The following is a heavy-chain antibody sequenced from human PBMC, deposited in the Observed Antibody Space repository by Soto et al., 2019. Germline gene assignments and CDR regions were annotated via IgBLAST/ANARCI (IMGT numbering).Heavy chain of an antibody. V-gene: IGHV4-31*03. CDR3: ARTSIFGVVLNAFDI. D-gene: IGHD3-3*01. Sequence: SETLSLTCTVSGGSFSCGGYYWSWIRQHPGKGLEWMGYISYSGNTKYKPSLQSRITISVDTSENQFSLRLTSVTAADTAIYFCARTSIFGVVLNAFDIWGQGTLVTVSS. J-gene: IGHJ3*02. CDR2: ISYSGNT. CDR1: GGSFSCGGYY.